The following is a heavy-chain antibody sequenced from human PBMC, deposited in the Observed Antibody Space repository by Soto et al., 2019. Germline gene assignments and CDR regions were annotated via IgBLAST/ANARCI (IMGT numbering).Heavy chain of an antibody. Sequence: HPGGSLRLSCAASGFTFSSYAMSWVRQAPGKGLEWVSAISGSGGSTYYADSVKGRFTISRGNSKNTLYLQMNSLRAEDTAVYYCAKIQWELLPYYYYGMDVWGQGTTVTVSS. CDR2: ISGSGGST. J-gene: IGHJ6*02. V-gene: IGHV3-23*01. D-gene: IGHD1-26*01. CDR1: GFTFSSYA. CDR3: AKIQWELLPYYYYGMDV.